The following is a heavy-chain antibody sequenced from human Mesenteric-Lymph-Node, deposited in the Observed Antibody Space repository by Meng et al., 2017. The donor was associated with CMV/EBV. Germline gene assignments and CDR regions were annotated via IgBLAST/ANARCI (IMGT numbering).Heavy chain of an antibody. CDR1: GFNFNNFA. D-gene: IGHD3-22*01. V-gene: IGHV3-30*17. CDR3: ARGGVVVAIKGPDN. CDR2: ISYDGYNK. Sequence: LSLTCAASGFNFNNFAMHWVRQAPGRGLEWLAFISYDGYNKDYADSVNGRFTISRDNSKNTVDLQMNDLRVEDTALYYCARGGVVVAIKGPDNWGQGTLVTVSS. J-gene: IGHJ4*02.